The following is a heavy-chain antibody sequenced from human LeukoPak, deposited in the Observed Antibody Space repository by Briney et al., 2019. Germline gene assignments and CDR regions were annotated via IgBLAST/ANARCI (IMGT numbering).Heavy chain of an antibody. Sequence: HPGGSLRLSCAASGFTFSTFAMSWVRQAPGKGLEWVSVVSASGTYILYADSVKGRFTISRDNSKNTLSLQMNSLRAEDTAVYYCAKGTYSNSFVPSRYFDSWGQGSLVTVSS. CDR3: AKGTYSNSFVPSRYFDS. V-gene: IGHV3-23*01. CDR1: GFTFSTFA. D-gene: IGHD6-6*01. J-gene: IGHJ4*02. CDR2: VSASGTYI.